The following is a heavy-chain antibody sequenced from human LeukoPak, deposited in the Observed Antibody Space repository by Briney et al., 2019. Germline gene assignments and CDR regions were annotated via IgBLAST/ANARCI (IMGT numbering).Heavy chain of an antibody. CDR1: GGSISSYY. Sequence: SETLSLTCTVSGGSISSYYWSWPRQPPEKGLEWIGYIYNSVSTNYNPSLKSRVTISGDTSKNQFSLRLSSVTAADTAVYYCARGAGRGYFYMDVWGKGTTVTVSS. J-gene: IGHJ6*03. V-gene: IGHV4-59*13. CDR3: ARGAGRGYFYMDV. D-gene: IGHD1-26*01. CDR2: IYNSVST.